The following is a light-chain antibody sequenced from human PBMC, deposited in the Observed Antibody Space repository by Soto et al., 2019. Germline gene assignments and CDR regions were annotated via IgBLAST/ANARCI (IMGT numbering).Light chain of an antibody. Sequence: QSALTQPPSVSGSPGQSVAISCTGTSSDVGSYNRVSWYQQPPGTAPKLMLYDVNNRPSGVPDRFSGSKSGNTASLTISGLQAEDEADYSSTSYTIISTYVFATGTKVTXL. CDR2: DVN. CDR1: SSDVGSYNR. J-gene: IGLJ1*01. V-gene: IGLV2-18*02. CDR3: TSYTIISTYV.